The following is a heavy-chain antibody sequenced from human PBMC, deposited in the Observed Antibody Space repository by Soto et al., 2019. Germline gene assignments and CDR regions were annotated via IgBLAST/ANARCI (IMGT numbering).Heavy chain of an antibody. CDR3: ARGGIVAVPAALSSYDDYTNYRFDS. J-gene: IGHJ4*02. CDR1: GGSFSDFA. CDR2: IIPMFAAT. D-gene: IGHD4-4*01. V-gene: IGHV1-69*01. Sequence: QVQLAQSGAEVRKPGSSVKVSCRASGGSFSDFAFSWVRQAPGQGLEWMGGIIPMFAATKYAQRFQGRITIPADASTRTFYLALSSLTSDDSAVYYCARGGIVAVPAALSSYDDYTNYRFDSWGQGTLVSVSS.